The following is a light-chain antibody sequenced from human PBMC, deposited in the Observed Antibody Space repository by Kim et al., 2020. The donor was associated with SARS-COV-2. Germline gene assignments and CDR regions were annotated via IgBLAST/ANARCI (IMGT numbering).Light chain of an antibody. Sequence: SVKLTCTLSSGHSSYAIAWHQQQPEKGPRYLMKVNSDGSHSKGDGIPDRFSGSSSGAERNVTISSLQSEDEAEYYCQTWDTGIRVFGGGTQLTVL. CDR3: QTWDTGIRV. J-gene: IGLJ2*01. CDR2: VNSDGSH. CDR1: SGHSSYA. V-gene: IGLV4-69*01.